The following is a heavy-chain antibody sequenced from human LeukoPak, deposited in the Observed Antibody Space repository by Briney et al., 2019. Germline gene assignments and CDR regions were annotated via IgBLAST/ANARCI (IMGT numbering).Heavy chain of an antibody. CDR2: IKGKIDGGTT. Sequence: GGSLRLSCAASGLPFSNAWMSWVRQAPGKGLEWVGRIKGKIDGGTTDHVAPVQGRFTISRDDSKNTLYLQMNSLKTEDTAVYYCTTVGLYDILTGHYHYSFDRWGQGTMVTVSS. J-gene: IGHJ3*01. V-gene: IGHV3-15*01. CDR3: TTVGLYDILTGHYHYSFDR. CDR1: GLPFSNAW. D-gene: IGHD3-9*01.